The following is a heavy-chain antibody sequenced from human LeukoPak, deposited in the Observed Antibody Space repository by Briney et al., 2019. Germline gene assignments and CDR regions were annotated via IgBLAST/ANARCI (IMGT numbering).Heavy chain of an antibody. CDR3: ARGPTVKYFDY. Sequence: SETLSLTCAVSGSFISSYYWTWIRQSPERGLEWIGYISAIGDTNYNPSLKSRVTMSVDTSKGQFSLKLSSVTAADTAVYYCARGPTVKYFDYWGQGTLVTVSS. CDR2: ISAIGDT. D-gene: IGHD4-11*01. J-gene: IGHJ4*02. CDR1: GSFISSYY. V-gene: IGHV4-4*09.